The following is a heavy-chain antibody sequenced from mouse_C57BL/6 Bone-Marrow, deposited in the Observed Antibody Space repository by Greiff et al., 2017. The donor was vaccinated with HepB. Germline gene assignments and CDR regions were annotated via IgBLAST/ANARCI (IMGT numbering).Heavy chain of an antibody. CDR1: GYTFTSYW. D-gene: IGHD2-1*01. CDR3: ARAIYYGNSQGY. V-gene: IGHV1-69*01. CDR2: IDPSDSYT. J-gene: IGHJ2*01. Sequence: VQLQQPGAELVMPGASVKLSCKASGYTFTSYWMHWVKQRPGQGLEWIGEIDPSDSYTNYNQKFKGKSTLTVDKSSSTAYMQLSSLTSEDSAVYYCARAIYYGNSQGYWGQGTTLTVSS.